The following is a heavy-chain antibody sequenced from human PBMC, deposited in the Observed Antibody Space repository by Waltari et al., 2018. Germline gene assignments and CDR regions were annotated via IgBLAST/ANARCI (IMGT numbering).Heavy chain of an antibody. J-gene: IGHJ4*02. CDR2: LYPGDLCP. CDR1: GYRFTSYW. CDR3: ARLAGIAVGDY. V-gene: IGHV5-51*03. D-gene: IGHD6-19*01. Sequence: EVQLVQSGAEVKKPGESLKISCKGSGYRFTSYWFGWVRQMPRKGLDWMGFLYPGDLCPRYSPAFKGQGTISAGNSISTAYLQWSSLKASDTAMYYCARLAGIAVGDYWGQGTLVTVSS.